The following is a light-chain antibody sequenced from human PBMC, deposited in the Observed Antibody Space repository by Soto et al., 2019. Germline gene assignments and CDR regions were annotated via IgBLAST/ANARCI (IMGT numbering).Light chain of an antibody. V-gene: IGKV3-20*01. Sequence: EIVLTQSPDTLSLSPGEGATLSCRASQSVSSSYLAWYQQKPGQAPRLLIYGASSRATGIPDRFSGSGSGTDFTLTISRLEPEDFAVYYCQQYGSSPVTFGQGTKVDIK. CDR1: QSVSSSY. J-gene: IGKJ1*01. CDR3: QQYGSSPVT. CDR2: GAS.